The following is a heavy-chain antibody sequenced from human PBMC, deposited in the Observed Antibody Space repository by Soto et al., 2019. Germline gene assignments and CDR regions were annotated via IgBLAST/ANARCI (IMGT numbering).Heavy chain of an antibody. V-gene: IGHV1-3*01. CDR2: INAGNGNT. CDR3: ASEERLHLGELSFSQNWFDP. J-gene: IGHJ5*02. D-gene: IGHD3-16*02. Sequence: GASVKVSCKASGYTFASYAMHWVRQAPGQRLEWMGWINAGNGNTKYSPKFQGRVTITRDTSASTAYMELSSLRSEDTAVYYCASEERLHLGELSFSQNWFDPWGQGTLVTVSS. CDR1: GYTFASYA.